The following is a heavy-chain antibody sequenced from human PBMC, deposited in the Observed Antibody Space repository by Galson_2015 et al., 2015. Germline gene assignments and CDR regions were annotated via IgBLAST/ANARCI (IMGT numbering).Heavy chain of an antibody. J-gene: IGHJ4*02. CDR2: ISYDGSNK. D-gene: IGHD6-19*01. CDR3: ANGGGAFHSSGWYGRPLGY. V-gene: IGHV3-30*18. CDR1: GFTFSSYG. Sequence: SLRLSCAASGFTFSSYGMHWVRQAPGKGLEWVAVISYDGSNKYYADSVKGRFTISRDNSKNTLYLQMNSLRAEDTAVYYCANGGGAFHSSGWYGRPLGYWGQGTLVTVSS.